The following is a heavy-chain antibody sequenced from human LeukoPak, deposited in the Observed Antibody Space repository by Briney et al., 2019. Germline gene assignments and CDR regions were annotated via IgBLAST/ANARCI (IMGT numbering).Heavy chain of an antibody. D-gene: IGHD6-13*01. J-gene: IGHJ3*02. CDR3: AREAGGQQLVYAFDI. CDR2: IRYDGSNK. CDR1: GFTFSTYG. V-gene: IGHV3-30*02. Sequence: GGSLRLSCAASGFTFSTYGLHWVRQAPGKGLEWVAFIRYDGSNKYYADSVKGRFTTSRDNSKNTLYLQMNSLRADDTAVYYCAREAGGQQLVYAFDIWGQGTMVTVSS.